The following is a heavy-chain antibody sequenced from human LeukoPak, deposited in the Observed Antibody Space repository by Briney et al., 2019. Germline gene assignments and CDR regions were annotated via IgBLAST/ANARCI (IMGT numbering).Heavy chain of an antibody. Sequence: PGGSLRVFCAASGFPFSSNSMNWVRQAPGKGLEWVSSISCSSDYRYYADTVKGRFTISRDNAKNSLYLQVTGLRAEDTAVYYCARERATILWGQGTLVTVSS. CDR3: ARERATIL. CDR1: GFPFSSNS. D-gene: IGHD5-24*01. J-gene: IGHJ4*02. CDR2: ISCSSDYR. V-gene: IGHV3-21*03.